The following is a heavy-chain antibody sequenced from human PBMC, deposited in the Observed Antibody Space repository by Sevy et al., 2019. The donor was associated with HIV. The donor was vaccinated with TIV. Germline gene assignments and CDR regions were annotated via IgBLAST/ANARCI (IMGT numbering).Heavy chain of an antibody. V-gene: IGHV4-34*01. Sequence: SETLSLTCAVYGGSFSGYYWSWIRQPPGKGLEWVGEIKHSGSTNYNPSLKSQVTISVDTSKNQFSLKMSSVTAADTAVYYCASLVYYYDSSGYYGMDVWGQGTTVTVSS. D-gene: IGHD3-22*01. CDR3: ASLVYYYDSSGYYGMDV. J-gene: IGHJ6*02. CDR1: GGSFSGYY. CDR2: IKHSGST.